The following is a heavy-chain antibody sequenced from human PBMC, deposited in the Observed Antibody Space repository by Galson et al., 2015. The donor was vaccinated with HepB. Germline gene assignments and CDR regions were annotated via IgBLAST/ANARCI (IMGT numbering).Heavy chain of an antibody. CDR2: INTSTGST. J-gene: IGHJ5*02. V-gene: IGHV1-46*01. CDR3: ARDGGDGFWCGFYGWFDP. D-gene: IGHD3-3*01. Sequence: SVKVSCKASGYTFTSYQMHWVRQAPGQGLEWMGIINTSTGSTSYAQKFQGRVTMTRDTSTSTVYMELSSLRSEDTAVYHCARDGGDGFWCGFYGWFDPWGQGTLVTVAS. CDR1: GYTFTSYQ.